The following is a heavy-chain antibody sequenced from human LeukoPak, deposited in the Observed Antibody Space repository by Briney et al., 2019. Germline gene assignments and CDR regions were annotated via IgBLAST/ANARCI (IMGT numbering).Heavy chain of an antibody. CDR1: GFTFSSYA. J-gene: IGHJ4*02. Sequence: GGSLRLSCAASGFTFSSYAMSWVRQAPGKGLEWVSALSGSGGSTYFADSVKGRFTISRDNSKNTLYLQMNSLRAEDTAVYYCAKSNVWSGYDEYYFDYWGQGTLVTVSS. D-gene: IGHD3-3*01. CDR2: LSGSGGST. CDR3: AKSNVWSGYDEYYFDY. V-gene: IGHV3-23*01.